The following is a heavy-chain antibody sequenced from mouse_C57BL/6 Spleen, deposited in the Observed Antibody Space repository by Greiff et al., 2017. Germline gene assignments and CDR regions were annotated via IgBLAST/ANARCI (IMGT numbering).Heavy chain of an antibody. Sequence: DVKLVESGGGLVQPGGSLSLSCAASGFTFTDYYMSWVRQPPGKALEWLGFIRNKANGYTTEYSASVKGRFTISRDNSQSILYLQMNALRAEDSATYYCARWGLLHWYFDVWGTGTTVTVSS. J-gene: IGHJ1*03. V-gene: IGHV7-3*01. CDR1: GFTFTDYY. D-gene: IGHD2-3*01. CDR2: IRNKANGYTT. CDR3: ARWGLLHWYFDV.